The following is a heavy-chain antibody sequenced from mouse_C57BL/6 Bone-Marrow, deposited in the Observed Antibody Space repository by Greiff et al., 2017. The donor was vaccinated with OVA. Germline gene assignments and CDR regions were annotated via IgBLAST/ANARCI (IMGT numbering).Heavy chain of an antibody. J-gene: IGHJ2*01. V-gene: IGHV1-81*01. D-gene: IGHD2-1*01. CDR1: GYTFTSYG. Sequence: QVQLQQSGAELARPGASVKLSCKASGYTFTSYGISWVKQRTGQGLEWIGEIYPRSGNTYYNEKFKGKATLTADKSSSTAYMELRSLTSEDSAVYFCARGIYYGNYGGYFDYWGQGTTLTVSS. CDR3: ARGIYYGNYGGYFDY. CDR2: IYPRSGNT.